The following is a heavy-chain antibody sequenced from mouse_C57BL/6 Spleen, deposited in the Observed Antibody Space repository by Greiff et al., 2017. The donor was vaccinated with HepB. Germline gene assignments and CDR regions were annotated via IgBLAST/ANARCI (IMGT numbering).Heavy chain of an antibody. Sequence: VQLQQSGAELVRPGASVKLSCTASGFNIKDDYMHWVKQRPEQGLEWIGWIDPENGDTEYASKFQGKATITADTSSNTAYLQRSSLTSEDTAVYYCTTLGDPDYWGQGTTLTVSS. CDR3: TTLGDPDY. CDR1: GFNIKDDY. V-gene: IGHV14-4*01. CDR2: IDPENGDT. D-gene: IGHD2-13*01. J-gene: IGHJ2*01.